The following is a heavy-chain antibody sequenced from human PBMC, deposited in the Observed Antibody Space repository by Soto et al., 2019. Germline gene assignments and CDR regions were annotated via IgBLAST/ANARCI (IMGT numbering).Heavy chain of an antibody. CDR2: IYYSGST. Sequence: SETLSLTCTVSGGSISSGDYYWSWIRQPPGKGLEWIGYIYYSGSTYYNPSLKSRVTISVDTSKNQFSLKLSSVTAADTAVYYCERDQQGIRYFDYWGQGNLVTVAS. CDR1: GGSISSGDYY. V-gene: IGHV4-30-4*01. J-gene: IGHJ4*03. D-gene: IGHD6-13*01. CDR3: ERDQQGIRYFDY.